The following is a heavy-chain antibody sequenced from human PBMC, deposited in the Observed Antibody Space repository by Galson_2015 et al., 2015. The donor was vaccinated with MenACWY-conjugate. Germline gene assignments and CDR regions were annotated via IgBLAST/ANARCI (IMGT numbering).Heavy chain of an antibody. J-gene: IGHJ4*02. CDR3: ARDSNWSFGS. Sequence: SLRLSCAASGFTFNNYWMHWVRQPPGKGLEWISYIKADGSFSNYADSVKGRFTIFTDNAKNMVYLQMDGLGDEDTAVYFCARDSNWSFGSWGQGTLVTVSS. CDR2: IKADGSFS. CDR1: GFTFNNYW. V-gene: IGHV3-74*01. D-gene: IGHD6-13*01.